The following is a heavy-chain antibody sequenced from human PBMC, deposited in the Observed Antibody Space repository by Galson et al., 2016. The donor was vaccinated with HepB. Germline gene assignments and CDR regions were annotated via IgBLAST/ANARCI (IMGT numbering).Heavy chain of an antibody. Sequence: SLRLSCAASGFTVSLKYLLWVRQAPGKGLEWVSTLFSDGRTYHADSAKGRFTISRDNSKDTVYLQIDSLRADDTAIYYCTRDYDGGGLVWGQGTLVTVSS. V-gene: IGHV3-53*01. CDR1: GFTVSLKY. CDR3: TRDYDGGGLV. D-gene: IGHD3-22*01. J-gene: IGHJ4*02. CDR2: LFSDGRT.